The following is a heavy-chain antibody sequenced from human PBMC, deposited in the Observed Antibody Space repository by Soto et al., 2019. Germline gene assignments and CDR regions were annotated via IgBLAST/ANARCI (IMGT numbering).Heavy chain of an antibody. J-gene: IGHJ1*01. CDR3: ARGVPGGPSHVQY. V-gene: IGHV1-2*02. Sequence: QVQLVQSGAEVKKPGASVKVSCKASGYTFTGYYLYWVRQAPGQGLEWMGWINPNSAGTTYAQKFQGRVTITRDTSISTAYMELRSLTSDDTAVYYCARGVPGGPSHVQYWGQGTLVTVSS. D-gene: IGHD2-15*01. CDR1: GYTFTGYY. CDR2: INPNSAGT.